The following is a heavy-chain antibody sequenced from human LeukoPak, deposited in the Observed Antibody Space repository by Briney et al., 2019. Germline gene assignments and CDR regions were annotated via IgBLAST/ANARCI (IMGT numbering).Heavy chain of an antibody. Sequence: GRSLRLSCAASGFTFDDYAMHWVRQGPGKGLEWVSGITWNSGTIGYADSVKGRFTISRDNAKNSLYLQMNSLRAVDTAVYYCARDPNDYGDYGGVYWGQGTLVTVSS. J-gene: IGHJ4*02. CDR2: ITWNSGTI. D-gene: IGHD4-17*01. CDR3: ARDPNDYGDYGGVY. CDR1: GFTFDDYA. V-gene: IGHV3-9*01.